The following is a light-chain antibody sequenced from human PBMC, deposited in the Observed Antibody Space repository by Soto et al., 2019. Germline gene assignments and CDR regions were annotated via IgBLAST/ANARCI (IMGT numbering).Light chain of an antibody. CDR2: DVS. V-gene: IGLV2-11*01. CDR1: GSDVGAYKY. J-gene: IGLJ2*01. Sequence: QSALTQPRSVSGSPGQSVTISCTGTGSDVGAYKYVSWYQQNPGKAPKLMIYDVSERPSGVRDRFSGSKSGNMASLTISGLQAEDEADYYCCAYAGSYTLVFGGGTKVTVL. CDR3: CAYAGSYTLV.